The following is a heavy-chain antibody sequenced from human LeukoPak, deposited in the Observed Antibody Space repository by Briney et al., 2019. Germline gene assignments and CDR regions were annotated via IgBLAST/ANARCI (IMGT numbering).Heavy chain of an antibody. J-gene: IGHJ4*02. CDR3: ARQGSHYNLILG. D-gene: IGHD1-26*01. CDR1: RGSISSSSYY. V-gene: IGHV4-39*01. CDR2: IYYRGST. Sequence: SETLSLTCTLSRGSISSSSYYWGWIRHPPGKGLEWIGSIYYRGSTYYNPSLKGRITISIDTSKNQFSLQLSSVTAADTAVYYCARQGSHYNLILGWGRETLVTVSS.